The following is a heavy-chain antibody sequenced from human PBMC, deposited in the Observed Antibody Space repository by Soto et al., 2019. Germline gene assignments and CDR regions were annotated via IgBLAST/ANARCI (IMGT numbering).Heavy chain of an antibody. V-gene: IGHV4-4*07. CDR1: SGSFSTYY. CDR2: IYSTGST. CDR3: AGGAAADYFDY. Sequence: SETLSLTCTVSSGSFSTYYWSWIRQPAGKGLEWIGRIYSTGSTLYNTPLKSRITMSVDTSKNQFSLKLSSVTAADTAVYYCAGGAAADYFDYWGQGTLVTVSS. D-gene: IGHD6-13*01. J-gene: IGHJ4*02.